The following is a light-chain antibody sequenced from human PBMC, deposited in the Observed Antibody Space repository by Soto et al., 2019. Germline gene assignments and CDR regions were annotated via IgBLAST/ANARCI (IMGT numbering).Light chain of an antibody. J-gene: IGKJ1*01. CDR1: LTISSY. CDR2: AAS. CDR3: QQSHSIPWT. Sequence: DIPMTQSPSSLSAFVGDRVTITCRASLTISSYLNWYQQKSGKAPKLLISAASSLESGVPPRFSGSGSGTDFTLTITSLQPEDFATYYCQQSHSIPWTFGQGTKVDIK. V-gene: IGKV1-39*01.